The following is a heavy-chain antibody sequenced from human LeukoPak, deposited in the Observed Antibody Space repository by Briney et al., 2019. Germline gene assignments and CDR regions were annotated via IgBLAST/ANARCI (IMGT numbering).Heavy chain of an antibody. J-gene: IGHJ3*02. D-gene: IGHD4-11*01. Sequence: SETLSLTCVVSGGSFSAHYWSWIRQPPGMGLEWIGEINHSGSTNYNPSLKSRVTMSVDTSKNQFSLKLSSVNAADTAVYYCARRDMTALTAYVFDIWGQGTMVTVSS. CDR3: ARRDMTALTAYVFDI. V-gene: IGHV4-34*01. CDR2: INHSGST. CDR1: GGSFSAHY.